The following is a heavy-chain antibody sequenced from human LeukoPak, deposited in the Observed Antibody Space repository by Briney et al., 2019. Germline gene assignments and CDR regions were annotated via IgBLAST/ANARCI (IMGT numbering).Heavy chain of an antibody. V-gene: IGHV6-1*01. CDR3: ARGRRIAVAGGWYFDL. Sequence: SQTLSPTCAISGDSVSSNSAAWNWIRQSPSRGLEWLGRTYYRSKWYNDYAVSVKSRITINPDTSKNQFSLQLNSVTPEDTAVYYCARGRRIAVAGGWYFDLWGRGTLVTVSS. J-gene: IGHJ2*01. CDR2: TYYRSKWYN. D-gene: IGHD6-19*01. CDR1: GDSVSSNSAA.